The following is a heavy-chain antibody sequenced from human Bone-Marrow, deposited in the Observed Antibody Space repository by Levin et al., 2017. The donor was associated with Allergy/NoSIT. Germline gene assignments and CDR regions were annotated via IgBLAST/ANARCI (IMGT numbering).Heavy chain of an antibody. CDR2: AYYRSKWSN. CDR1: GDSVSRNGPA. Sequence: SETLSLTCAISGDSVSRNGPAWNWIRQSPSRGLEWLGRAYYRSKWSNDYAVSVKSRITINPDTSKNQFSLQLNAVTPEDTGVYYCARGQYTAFDLWGQGTLVTVSS. J-gene: IGHJ4*02. V-gene: IGHV6-1*01. CDR3: ARGQYTAFDL. D-gene: IGHD6-6*01.